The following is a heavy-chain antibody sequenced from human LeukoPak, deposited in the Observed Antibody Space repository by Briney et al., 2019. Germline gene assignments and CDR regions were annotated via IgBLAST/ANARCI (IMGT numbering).Heavy chain of an antibody. Sequence: GGSLRLSCAASGLTFSSYAMSWVRQAPGKGLERVSAISGSGGSTYYADSVKGRFTISRDNSKNTLYLQMNSLRAEDTAVYYCAKDRADTYYYDSSGYYCWGQGTLVTVSS. CDR2: ISGSGGST. CDR1: GLTFSSYA. J-gene: IGHJ4*02. V-gene: IGHV3-23*01. CDR3: AKDRADTYYYDSSGYYC. D-gene: IGHD3-22*01.